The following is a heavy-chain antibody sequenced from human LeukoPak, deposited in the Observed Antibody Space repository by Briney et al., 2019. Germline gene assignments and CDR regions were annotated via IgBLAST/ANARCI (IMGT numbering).Heavy chain of an antibody. V-gene: IGHV3-23*01. CDR3: AKGGWELLRGFGSPSYFDY. CDR2: ISGSGGST. D-gene: IGHD1-26*01. J-gene: IGHJ4*02. Sequence: PGGSLRLSCAASGFTFSSYSMNWVRQAPGKGLEWVSAISGSGGSTYYADSVKGRFTISRDNSKNTLYLQMNSLRAEDTAVYYCAKGGWELLRGFGSPSYFDYWGQGTLVTVSS. CDR1: GFTFSSYS.